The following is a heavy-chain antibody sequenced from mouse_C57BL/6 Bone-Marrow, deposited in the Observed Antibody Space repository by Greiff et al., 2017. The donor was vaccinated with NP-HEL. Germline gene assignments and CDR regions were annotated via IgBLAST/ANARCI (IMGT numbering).Heavy chain of an antibody. Sequence: QVQLQQPGAELVKPGASVKLSCKASGYTFTSYWMHWVKQRPGQGLEWIGMIHPNSGSTNYNEKFKSKATLTVDKSSSTAYMQRSSLTSEDSAVYDCARSERTAQDTIAYWGQGTLVTVSA. D-gene: IGHD3-2*02. V-gene: IGHV1-64*01. J-gene: IGHJ3*01. CDR3: ARSERTAQDTIAY. CDR2: IHPNSGST. CDR1: GYTFTSYW.